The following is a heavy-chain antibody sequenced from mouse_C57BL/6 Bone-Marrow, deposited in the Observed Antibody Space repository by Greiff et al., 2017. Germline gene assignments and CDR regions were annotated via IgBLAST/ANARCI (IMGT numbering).Heavy chain of an antibody. CDR1: GFTFSSFA. CDR2: ISDGGSYT. Sequence: EVKLVESGGGLVKPGGSLKLSCAASGFTFSSFAMSCVRQTPEKRLPWVATISDGGSYTYYPDNVKGRFPISRDNAKNHLYLLMSHLKSEDTAVYYCARDPPIDYWGQGTSVTVAS. J-gene: IGHJ4*01. CDR3: ARDPPIDY. V-gene: IGHV5-4*01.